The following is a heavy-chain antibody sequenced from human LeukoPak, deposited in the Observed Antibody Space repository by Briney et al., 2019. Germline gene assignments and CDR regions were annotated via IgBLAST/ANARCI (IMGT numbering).Heavy chain of an antibody. CDR3: ARLTRRSGNYFDY. J-gene: IGHJ4*02. V-gene: IGHV4-34*01. Sequence: SETLSLTCTVSGGSMSTFYWSWIRQPPGKGLERIGEINHSGSTNYNPSLKSRVTISVDTSKNQFSLKLSSVTAADTAVYYCARLTRRSGNYFDYWGQGTLVTVSS. CDR2: INHSGST. CDR1: GGSMSTFY. D-gene: IGHD1-1*01.